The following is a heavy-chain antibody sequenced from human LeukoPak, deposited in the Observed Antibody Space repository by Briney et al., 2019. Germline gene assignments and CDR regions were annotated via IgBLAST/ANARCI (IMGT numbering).Heavy chain of an antibody. J-gene: IGHJ4*02. CDR1: GGSISSYY. CDR3: ARHLTGSSVCIEY. Sequence: PPETLSLTCTVSGGSISSYYWSWIRQPPGKGLEWIGYIYSSGSTNYNPSLKSRVTISIDTSKNQFSLKLSSVTAADTAVYYCARHLTGSSVCIEYWGQGTLVTVSS. D-gene: IGHD2-8*02. CDR2: IYSSGST. V-gene: IGHV4-4*09.